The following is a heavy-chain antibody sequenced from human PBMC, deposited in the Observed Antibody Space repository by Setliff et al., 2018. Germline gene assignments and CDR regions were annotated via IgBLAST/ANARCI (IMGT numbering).Heavy chain of an antibody. D-gene: IGHD2-2*01. CDR1: GFSFSTFG. V-gene: IGHV1-18*01. J-gene: IGHJ4*02. Sequence: ASVKVSCKTSGFSFSTFGFSWVRQAPGQGLEWMGWISPYSGESNYAQKFQDRLTVTADTSTKTTYMELRSLTSDDTAVYYCGRGGSPDCSTAGCRYGDYVYWGQGTQVTV. CDR2: ISPYSGES. CDR3: GRGGSPDCSTAGCRYGDYVY.